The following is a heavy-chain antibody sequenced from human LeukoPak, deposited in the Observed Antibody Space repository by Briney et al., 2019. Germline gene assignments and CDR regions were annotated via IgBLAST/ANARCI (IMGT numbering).Heavy chain of an antibody. CDR3: ARGGYCGSGNDFRFDP. CDR1: GGSISGYY. Sequence: SETLSLTCSVSGGSISGYYWSWIRQPPGKGLEWIGYIHYSGSTHYNPSLKSRVTISVDTSKNQFSLKLTSVTAADTAVYFCARGGYCGSGNDFRFDPWGQGTLVTVSS. CDR2: IHYSGST. V-gene: IGHV4-59*01. D-gene: IGHD3-10*01. J-gene: IGHJ5*02.